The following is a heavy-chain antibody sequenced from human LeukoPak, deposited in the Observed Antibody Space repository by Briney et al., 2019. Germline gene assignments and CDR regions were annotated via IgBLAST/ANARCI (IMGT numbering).Heavy chain of an antibody. CDR3: ARDTSGYKRGSFDY. V-gene: IGHV4-59*01. CDR1: GGSINSYY. CDR2: IYYSGST. J-gene: IGHJ4*02. Sequence: SETLSLTCTVSGGSINSYYWSWIRQPPGKGLEWIGYIYYSGSTNYNPSLKSRVTISLDTSNNQFSLKLSSVTAADTAVYYCARDTSGYKRGSFDYWGQGTLVTVSS. D-gene: IGHD3-22*01.